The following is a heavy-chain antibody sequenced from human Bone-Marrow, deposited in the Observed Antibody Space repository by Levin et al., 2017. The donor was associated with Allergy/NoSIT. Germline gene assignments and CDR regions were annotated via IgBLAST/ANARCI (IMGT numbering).Heavy chain of an antibody. Sequence: AASVKVSCKASGYTFTTYDIYWIRQTTGHGLEWVGWMNPINGNTGYGQKFQDRVAMTRNTTMSTAYLEVDSLTSEDTAIYYCTISTGWYDAFDIWGQGTMVTVSS. D-gene: IGHD6-19*01. V-gene: IGHV1-8*01. J-gene: IGHJ3*02. CDR1: GYTFTTYD. CDR2: MNPINGNT. CDR3: TISTGWYDAFDI.